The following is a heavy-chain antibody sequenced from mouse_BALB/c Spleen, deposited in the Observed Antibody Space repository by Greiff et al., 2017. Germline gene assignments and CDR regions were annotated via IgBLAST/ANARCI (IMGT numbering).Heavy chain of an antibody. V-gene: IGHV14-1*02. Sequence: EVQLQQSGAELVRPGALVKLSCKASGFNIKDYYMHWVKQRPEQGLEWIGWIDPENGNTIYDPKFQGKASITADTSSNTAYLQLSSLTSEDTAVYYCARGTTGGAMDYWGQGTSVTVSS. D-gene: IGHD1-1*01. CDR3: ARGTTGGAMDY. CDR1: GFNIKDYY. J-gene: IGHJ4*01. CDR2: IDPENGNT.